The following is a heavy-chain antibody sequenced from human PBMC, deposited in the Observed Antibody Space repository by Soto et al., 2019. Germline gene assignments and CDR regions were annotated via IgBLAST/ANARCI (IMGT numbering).Heavy chain of an antibody. D-gene: IGHD3-10*01. CDR3: ARGPLYYYGSGSPPYYFDY. CDR2: IIPILGIA. Sequence: QVQLVQSGAEVKKPGSSVKVSCKASGGTFSSYTISWVRQAPGQGLEWMGRIIPILGIANYAQKFQGRVTITADKSTSTAYMELTNLRSEDTPLYYCARGPLYYYGSGSPPYYFDYWGQGNLVTLSS. V-gene: IGHV1-69*02. J-gene: IGHJ4*02. CDR1: GGTFSSYT.